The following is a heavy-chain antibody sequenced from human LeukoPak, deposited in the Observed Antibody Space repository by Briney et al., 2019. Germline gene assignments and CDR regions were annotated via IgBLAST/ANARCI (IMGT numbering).Heavy chain of an antibody. D-gene: IGHD3-22*01. V-gene: IGHV3-53*01. CDR3: ARVHNYYDSSGYEINWFDP. CDR1: GFHLTSNY. J-gene: IGHJ5*02. Sequence: PGGSLRLSCDASGFHLTSNYMSSVRPAPGKGLEWISVIYSGGSTYYADSVKGRFTISRDNSKNTLYLQMNSLRAEDTAVYYCARVHNYYDSSGYEINWFDPWGQGTLVTVSS. CDR2: IYSGGST.